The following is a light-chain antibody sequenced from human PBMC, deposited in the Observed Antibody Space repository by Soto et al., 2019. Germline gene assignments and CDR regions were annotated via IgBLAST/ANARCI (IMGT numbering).Light chain of an antibody. CDR3: RKSYNTPIN. CDR1: RTIDNY. CDR2: ATS. J-gene: IGKJ5*01. V-gene: IGKV1-39*01. Sequence: DIQMTHSPSSLSASLGDRVTITCRASRTIDNYLNWYQQKPGRAPELLVYATSSLQSGVPSRFTGGGSGTHFTLTISGLQPEDFATYFCRKSYNTPINFGQGKRLAIK.